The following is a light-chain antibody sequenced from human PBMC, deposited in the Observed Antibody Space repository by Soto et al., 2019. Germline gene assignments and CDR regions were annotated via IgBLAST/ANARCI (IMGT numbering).Light chain of an antibody. CDR1: QSIINNK. CDR2: DAS. V-gene: IGKV3-20*01. Sequence: EIVLTQSPGTLSLSPGERVTLSCRASQSIINNKLAWRQQKPGQAPRLLIYDASNRVTGIPDRFSGSGSGTDFTLTINRLEPEDFAVYSCQQYGPSPPLTFGPGTKVEI. J-gene: IGKJ3*01. CDR3: QQYGPSPPLT.